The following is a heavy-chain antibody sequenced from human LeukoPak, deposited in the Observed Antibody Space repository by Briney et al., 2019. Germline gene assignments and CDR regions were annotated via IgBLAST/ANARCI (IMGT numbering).Heavy chain of an antibody. V-gene: IGHV4-34*01. Sequence: SETLSLTCAVYGGSFSGYYWSWIRQPPGKGLEWIGEINHSGSTNYNPSLKSRVTISVDTSKNQFSLKLSSVTAADTAVYYCARVRRGDFDYWGQGTLVTVSS. J-gene: IGHJ4*02. CDR2: INHSGST. D-gene: IGHD3-16*01. CDR1: GGSFSGYY. CDR3: ARVRRGDFDY.